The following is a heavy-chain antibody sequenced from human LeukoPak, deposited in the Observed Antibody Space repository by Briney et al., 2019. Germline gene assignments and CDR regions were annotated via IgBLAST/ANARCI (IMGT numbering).Heavy chain of an antibody. CDR3: VRDSDDYYWALDF. J-gene: IGHJ4*02. V-gene: IGHV6-1*01. Sequence: SQTLSVTCAISGDSVSNNIATWNWVRQSPSRGLEWLGRTYYRSRWGNDYAISVKGRITINSDTSRNQFSLQLNSVTPEDTAVYYCVRDSDDYYWALDFWGQGTLVTVSS. D-gene: IGHD3-10*01. CDR2: TYYRSRWGN. CDR1: GDSVSNNIAT.